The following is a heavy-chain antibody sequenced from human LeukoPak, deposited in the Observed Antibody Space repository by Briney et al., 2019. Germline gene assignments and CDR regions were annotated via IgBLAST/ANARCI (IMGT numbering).Heavy chain of an antibody. CDR3: ARDPDY. V-gene: IGHV3-7*01. Sequence: GGSLRLSCEAPGFIFSNYWMSWVRQAPGKGLEWVANIRQDGSEKYYVDSVKGRFTISRDNAKNSVYLQMNSLRVEDTAVYYCARDPDYWGQGTLVTVSS. J-gene: IGHJ4*02. CDR1: GFIFSNYW. CDR2: IRQDGSEK.